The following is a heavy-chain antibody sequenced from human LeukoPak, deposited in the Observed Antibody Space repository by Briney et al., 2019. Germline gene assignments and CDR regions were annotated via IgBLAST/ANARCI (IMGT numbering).Heavy chain of an antibody. Sequence: ASVKVSCKASGYTFTGYYMHWVRQAPGQGLEWMGRINPNSGGTNYAQKFQGRVTMTRGTSISTAYLELSRLRSDDTAGYYCARVSGSSWGGDFDYWGQGTLVTVSS. D-gene: IGHD6-13*01. J-gene: IGHJ4*02. CDR3: ARVSGSSWGGDFDY. V-gene: IGHV1-2*06. CDR2: INPNSGGT. CDR1: GYTFTGYY.